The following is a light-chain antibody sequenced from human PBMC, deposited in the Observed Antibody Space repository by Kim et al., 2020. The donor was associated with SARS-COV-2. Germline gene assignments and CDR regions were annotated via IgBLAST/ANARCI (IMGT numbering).Light chain of an antibody. V-gene: IGKV1-5*03. CDR2: KAS. CDR3: QQYNSCPLI. J-gene: IGKJ4*01. Sequence: DIQMTQSPSTLSASVGDRVTITCRASQSISNWLAWYQQKPGKTPRLLINKASSLESGVPSRFSGSGSGTEFTLTISSLQPDDFATYYCQQYNSCPLIFGGGTKVDIK. CDR1: QSISNW.